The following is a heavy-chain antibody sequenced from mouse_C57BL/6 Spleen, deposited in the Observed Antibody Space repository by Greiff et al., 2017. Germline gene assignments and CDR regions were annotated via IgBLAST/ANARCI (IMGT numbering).Heavy chain of an antibody. V-gene: IGHV1-64*01. D-gene: IGHD3-3*01. J-gene: IGHJ4*01. CDR1: GYTFTSYW. Sequence: VQLQQPGAEVVKPGASVKLSCKASGYTFTSYWMHWVKQRPGQGLEWIGMIHPNSGSTNYNEKFKSKATLTVDKSSSTAYMQLSSLTSEDSAVYYCARSGLGDYYAMDYWGQGTSVTVSS. CDR3: ARSGLGDYYAMDY. CDR2: IHPNSGST.